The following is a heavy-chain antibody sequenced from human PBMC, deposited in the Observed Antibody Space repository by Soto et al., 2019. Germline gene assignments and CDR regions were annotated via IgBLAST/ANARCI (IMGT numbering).Heavy chain of an antibody. D-gene: IGHD6-19*01. J-gene: IGHJ4*02. CDR1: GFTFTNFA. CDR2: ISASGRDT. V-gene: IGHV3-23*01. Sequence: PXGFLRPSFGASGFTFTNFAMSWVRQAPGRGLEWVSGISASGRDTYYADSVKDRFTVSRDNSKNTLYLQMNSLRAEDTAIYYCAKGKASGWYYFDYWGQGARVTVSS. CDR3: AKGKASGWYYFDY.